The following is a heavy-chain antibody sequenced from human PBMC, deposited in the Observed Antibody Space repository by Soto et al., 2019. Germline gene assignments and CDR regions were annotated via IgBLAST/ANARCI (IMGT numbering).Heavy chain of an antibody. CDR2: ISSSSNTI. CDR1: GFTFGDYY. CDR3: ARVPLGGTTWSYYYNGMDV. D-gene: IGHD1-1*01. Sequence: QIQLVESGGGLVKPGGSLRLSCEASGFTFGDYYMTWIRQAPGKGLEWLSYISSSSNTIYNADSVEGRFTISRDNAKNSLYLQMTGLRADDTAVYYCARVPLGGTTWSYYYNGMDVWGQGTTVTVSS. V-gene: IGHV3-11*01. J-gene: IGHJ6*02.